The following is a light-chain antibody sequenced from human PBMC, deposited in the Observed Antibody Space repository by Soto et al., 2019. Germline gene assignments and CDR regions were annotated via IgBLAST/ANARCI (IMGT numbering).Light chain of an antibody. Sequence: DIQMTQSPSSLSASVGDRVTITCRASQNINYYLNWYQQKPGKAPRLLIYGASNLHSGVPSRFSVSGSGTDFTITISSLQLEDCATYFCQQTYRTFLSFGGGTKVEI. CDR2: GAS. V-gene: IGKV1-39*01. CDR3: QQTYRTFLS. CDR1: QNINYY. J-gene: IGKJ4*01.